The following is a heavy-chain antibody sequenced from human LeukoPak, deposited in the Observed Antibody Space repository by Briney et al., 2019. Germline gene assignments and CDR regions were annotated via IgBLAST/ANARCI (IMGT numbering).Heavy chain of an antibody. CDR3: AGADSSGYFVLDY. CDR2: IYTSGST. V-gene: IGHV4-4*07. D-gene: IGHD3-22*01. Sequence: SETLSLTCTVSGGSISSYYWSWIRQPAGKGLEWIGRIYTSGSTNYNPSLKSRVTISVDTSKNQFSLKLSSVTAADTAVCYCAGADSSGYFVLDYWGQGTLVTVSS. J-gene: IGHJ4*02. CDR1: GGSISSYY.